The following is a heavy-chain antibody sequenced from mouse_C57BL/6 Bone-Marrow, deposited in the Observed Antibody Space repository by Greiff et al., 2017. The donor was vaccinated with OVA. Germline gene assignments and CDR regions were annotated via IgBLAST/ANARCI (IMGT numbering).Heavy chain of an antibody. V-gene: IGHV1-63*01. J-gene: IGHJ2*01. Sequence: VQLQQSGAELVRPGTSVKMSCKASGYTFTNYWIGWAKQRPGHGLEWLGDIYPGGGYTNYNEKFKGKATLTADKSASTAYMQFSSLTSEDSASDYCARSLYFDYWGQGTTLTVSS. CDR3: ARSLYFDY. CDR1: GYTFTNYW. CDR2: IYPGGGYT.